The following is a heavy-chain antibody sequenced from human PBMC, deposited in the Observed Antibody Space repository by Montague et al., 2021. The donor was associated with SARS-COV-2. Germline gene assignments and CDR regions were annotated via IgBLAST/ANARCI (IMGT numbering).Heavy chain of an antibody. J-gene: IGHJ6*02. Sequence: SETLSLTCSRLVSWNTGADRKCIRLNSRHHPESYGRIYSKGNTNYNPSLKSRVTMSVDTSKNQFSLKLSSVTAADTALYYCARDRPRSYYYGSGTYTWGGYGMDVWGQGTTVTVSS. V-gene: IGHV4-4*07. CDR1: VSWNTGAD. D-gene: IGHD3-10*01. CDR2: IYSKGNT. CDR3: ARDRPRSYYYGSGTYTWGGYGMDV.